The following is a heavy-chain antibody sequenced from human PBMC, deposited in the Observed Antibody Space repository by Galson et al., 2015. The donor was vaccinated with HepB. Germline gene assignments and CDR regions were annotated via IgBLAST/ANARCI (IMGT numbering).Heavy chain of an antibody. D-gene: IGHD2-21*02. CDR1: GGTFSRYT. V-gene: IGHV1-69*02. CDR2: IILILGIS. Sequence: SVKVSCKASGGTFSRYTVSWVRQAPGQGLEWMGRIILILGISNYAQNFQDRVTLTADKSKSTGHMEMNSLRSDDTTIYCCTAYCGGDCYNCPDPGGQGTLVTVSS. J-gene: IGHJ5*02. CDR3: TAYCGGDCYNCPDP.